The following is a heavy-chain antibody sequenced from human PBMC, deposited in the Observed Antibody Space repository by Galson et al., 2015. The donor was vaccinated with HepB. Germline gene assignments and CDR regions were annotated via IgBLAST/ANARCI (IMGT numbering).Heavy chain of an antibody. CDR1: GFTFSNYG. D-gene: IGHD4-11*01. CDR2: ISASGGST. Sequence: SLRLSCAASGFTFSNYGMSWVRQAPGKGLEWVSAISASGGSTYFADSVKGRFTISRDNSKNKLYLQMNSLRAEDTAVYYCAKGRTKNSNYIWFDPWGQGTLVTVSS. V-gene: IGHV3-23*01. J-gene: IGHJ5*02. CDR3: AKGRTKNSNYIWFDP.